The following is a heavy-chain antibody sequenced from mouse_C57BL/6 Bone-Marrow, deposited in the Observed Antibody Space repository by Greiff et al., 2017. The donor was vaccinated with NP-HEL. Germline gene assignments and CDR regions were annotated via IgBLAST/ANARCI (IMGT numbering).Heavy chain of an antibody. CDR2: IDPSDSYT. D-gene: IGHD2-4*01. J-gene: IGHJ2*01. Sequence: VQLQQPGAELVMPGASVKLSCKASGYTFTSYWMHWVKQRPGQGLEWIGEIDPSDSYTNYNQKFKGKSTFTVDKSSSTAYMQLSSLTAEDSAVYYCARSRLPYYFDYWGQGTTLTVSS. CDR3: ARSRLPYYFDY. V-gene: IGHV1-69*01. CDR1: GYTFTSYW.